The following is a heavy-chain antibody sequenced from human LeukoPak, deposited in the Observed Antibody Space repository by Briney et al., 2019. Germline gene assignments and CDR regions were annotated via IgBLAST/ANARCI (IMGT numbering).Heavy chain of an antibody. D-gene: IGHD3-22*01. CDR2: IHTSGST. V-gene: IGHV4-4*07. CDR1: GVSISSYY. Sequence: NASETLSLTCTFSGVSISSYYWSWIRQPAGKGLEWIGRIHTSGSTNYNPSLKSRVTMSVDTSKNQFSLKLRSVTAADTAVYYCARDQYYYDSSGYSPFDYWGQGTLVTVSS. CDR3: ARDQYYYDSSGYSPFDY. J-gene: IGHJ4*02.